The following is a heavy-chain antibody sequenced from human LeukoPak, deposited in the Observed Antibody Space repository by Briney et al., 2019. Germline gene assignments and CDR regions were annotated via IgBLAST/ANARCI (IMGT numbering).Heavy chain of an antibody. CDR3: ARDSRYFDSYDY. Sequence: GGSLRLSCAVSGFTFSTYTMNWVRQAPGKGLEWVSSITGSSSYIYYADSVKGRFTISRDNAKNSLYLQMNSLRAEDTAVYYCARDSRYFDSYDYWGQGTLVTVSS. V-gene: IGHV3-21*01. J-gene: IGHJ4*02. D-gene: IGHD3-9*01. CDR1: GFTFSTYT. CDR2: ITGSSSYI.